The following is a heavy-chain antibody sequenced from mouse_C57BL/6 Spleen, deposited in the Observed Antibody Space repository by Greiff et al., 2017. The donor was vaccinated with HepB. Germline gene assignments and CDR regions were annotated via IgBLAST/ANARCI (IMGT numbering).Heavy chain of an antibody. CDR3: AMGDGYSMDS. CDR1: GFTFSSYG. D-gene: IGHD2-3*01. J-gene: IGHJ4*01. V-gene: IGHV5-6*01. CDR2: ISSGGSYT. Sequence: EVKLVESGGDLVKPGGSLKLSCAASGFTFSSYGMSWVRQTPDKRLEWVATISSGGSYTYYPDSVKGRFTISRDNAKNTLYLQMSSLKSEDTAMYYCAMGDGYSMDSWGQGTSVTVSS.